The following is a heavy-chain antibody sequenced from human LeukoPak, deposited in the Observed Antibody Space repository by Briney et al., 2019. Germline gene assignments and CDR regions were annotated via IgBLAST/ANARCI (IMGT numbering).Heavy chain of an antibody. CDR3: ARHSKIYIRGPIDY. CDR1: GGSFSGYY. D-gene: IGHD3-10*01. V-gene: IGHV4-34*01. Sequence: SSETLSLTCAVYGGSFSGYYWSWIRQPPGKGLEWIGEINHSGSTNYNPSLKSRVSISVDTSKNQFSLKLSSVTAADTAVYYCARHSKIYIRGPIDYWGQGILVTVSS. CDR2: INHSGST. J-gene: IGHJ4*02.